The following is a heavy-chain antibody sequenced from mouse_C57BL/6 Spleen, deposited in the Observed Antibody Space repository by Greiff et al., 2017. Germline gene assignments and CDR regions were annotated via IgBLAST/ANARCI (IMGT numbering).Heavy chain of an antibody. J-gene: IGHJ4*01. V-gene: IGHV5-6*01. Sequence: EVHLLESGGDLVKPGGSLKLSCAASGFTFTSYGMSWVRQTPDKRLEWVATICSGGSYTYYPDSVKGRLTISRDNAKNTLYLKMSSLQSEDTAMYYCARRTAQATDALDYWGQGTSVTVSS. CDR2: ICSGGSYT. D-gene: IGHD3-2*02. CDR1: GFTFTSYG. CDR3: ARRTAQATDALDY.